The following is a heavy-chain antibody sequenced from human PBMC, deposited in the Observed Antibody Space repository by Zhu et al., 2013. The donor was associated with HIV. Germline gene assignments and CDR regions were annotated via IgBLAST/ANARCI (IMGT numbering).Heavy chain of an antibody. CDR3: ARDHQSSILRGVKFDY. D-gene: IGHD3-10*01. Sequence: QVQLVQSGAEVKKPGASVKVSCKASGYTFTNYDINWVRQATGQGLEWMGWMNPNSGNTGYAQKFQGRVTMTRNTSISTAYMEVSRLRSDDTAVYYCARDHQSSILRGVKFDYWGQGTLVTVSS. V-gene: IGHV1-8*01. CDR2: MNPNSGNT. CDR1: GYTFTNYD. J-gene: IGHJ4*02.